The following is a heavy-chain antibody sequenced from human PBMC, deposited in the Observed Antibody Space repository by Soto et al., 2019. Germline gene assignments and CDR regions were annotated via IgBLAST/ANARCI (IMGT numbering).Heavy chain of an antibody. CDR1: VGSISSYY. CDR2: IYYSGST. V-gene: IGHV4-59*01. D-gene: IGHD5-12*01. CDR3: ARAPLGGYNNFDY. Sequence: PSEPLSLTCTVSVGSISSYYWRWIRQPPGKGLEWIGYIYYSGSTNYNPSLKSRVTISVDTSKNQFSLKLSSVTAADTAVYYCARAPLGGYNNFDYWGQGTLVTVSS. J-gene: IGHJ4*02.